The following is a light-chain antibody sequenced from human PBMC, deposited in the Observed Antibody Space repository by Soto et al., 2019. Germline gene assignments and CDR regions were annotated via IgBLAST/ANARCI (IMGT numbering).Light chain of an antibody. CDR3: QQTSTTPGT. CDR1: QTVKTY. V-gene: IGKV1-39*01. J-gene: IGKJ1*01. Sequence: DVQMTQSPSSLSASVGDSVTITCRSSQTVKTYLNWYQHKPGKAPQLLIYASSRLQTGVASRFSSSGSWTYFSLTISSLQPEDFATYYCQQTSTTPGTFGQGTKVEIK. CDR2: ASS.